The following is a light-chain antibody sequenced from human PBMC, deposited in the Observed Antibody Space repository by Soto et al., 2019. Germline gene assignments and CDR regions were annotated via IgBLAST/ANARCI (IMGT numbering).Light chain of an antibody. CDR1: STDIGSYNY. CDR3: SSYGASSTF. CDR2: DVS. V-gene: IGLV2-14*03. J-gene: IGLJ2*01. Sequence: QSALTQPASLSGSPGQSITISCTGTSTDIGSYNYVSWYQQHPGKAPKLMIFDVSYRPSGISDRFSGSQSDNTASLTISGLQPEDEADYYCSSYGASSTFFGGRPKVTVL.